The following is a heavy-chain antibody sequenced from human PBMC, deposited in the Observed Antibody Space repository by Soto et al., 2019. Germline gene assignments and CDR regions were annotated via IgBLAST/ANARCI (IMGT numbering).Heavy chain of an antibody. J-gene: IGHJ4*02. D-gene: IGHD6-19*01. CDR1: GYTFTSNS. CDR2: INVYNGNT. Sequence: QVQLVQSGAEVKKPGASVKVSCKASGYTFTSNSIGWVRQAPGQGLEWMGWINVYNGNTKYAQQLQGRVTLTTDTSTSTAYMDLRSLSSEDTAVYYCARGRGWRDYWGQGTLVTVSS. V-gene: IGHV1-18*04. CDR3: ARGRGWRDY.